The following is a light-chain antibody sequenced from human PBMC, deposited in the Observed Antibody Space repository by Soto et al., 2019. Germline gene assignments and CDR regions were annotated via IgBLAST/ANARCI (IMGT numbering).Light chain of an antibody. V-gene: IGKV3-20*01. Sequence: EIVLTQSPGTLSLSPGERATLSCRASQSVRSSYLAWYQQKPGQAPRLLIYDASNRVTGIPDRFSGSGSGTDFTLTISRLEPEDFAVYYCQQYGGSPGTFGQGTKVDIK. J-gene: IGKJ1*01. CDR3: QQYGGSPGT. CDR2: DAS. CDR1: QSVRSSY.